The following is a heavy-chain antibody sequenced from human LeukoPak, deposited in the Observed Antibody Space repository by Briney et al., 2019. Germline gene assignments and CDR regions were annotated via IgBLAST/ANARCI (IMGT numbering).Heavy chain of an antibody. CDR3: ARDVRDSTSDWFDP. CDR2: ISAYNGNT. J-gene: IGHJ5*02. D-gene: IGHD2-2*01. Sequence: ASVKVSCKASGYTFTSYGISWVRQAPGQGLEWMGWISAYNGNTNYAQKLQGRVTMTADTSTSTAYMELRSLRSDDTAVYYCARDVRDSTSDWFDPWGQGTLVTVSS. V-gene: IGHV1-18*01. CDR1: GYTFTSYG.